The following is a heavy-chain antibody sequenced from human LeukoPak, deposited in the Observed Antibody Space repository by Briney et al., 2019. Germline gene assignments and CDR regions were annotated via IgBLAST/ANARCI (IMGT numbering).Heavy chain of an antibody. CDR3: ARATTQWMPRTNFNY. D-gene: IGHD5-12*01. Sequence: SETLSLTCTVSGGSISSSNSYWGWVRQPPGKGLEWIGSIYYTGTTYYNPSLKSRVTISVDTSKNQFSLKLYSVTAADTAVYYCARATTQWMPRTNFNYWGQGSLVTVSS. J-gene: IGHJ4*02. V-gene: IGHV4-39*07. CDR2: IYYTGTT. CDR1: GGSISSSNSY.